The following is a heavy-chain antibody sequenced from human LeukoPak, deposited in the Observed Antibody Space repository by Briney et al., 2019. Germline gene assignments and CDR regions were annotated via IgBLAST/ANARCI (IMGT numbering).Heavy chain of an antibody. CDR3: ARSTAAAGTPDDY. Sequence: ASVKVSCKASGYMFTSYGITWVRQAPGQGLERMGWISAYNGNTNYAQRLQGRVTMTTDTSTSTAYMELRSLRSDDTAVYYCARSTAAAGTPDDYWGQGTLVTVSS. D-gene: IGHD6-13*01. J-gene: IGHJ4*02. CDR1: GYMFTSYG. CDR2: ISAYNGNT. V-gene: IGHV1-18*01.